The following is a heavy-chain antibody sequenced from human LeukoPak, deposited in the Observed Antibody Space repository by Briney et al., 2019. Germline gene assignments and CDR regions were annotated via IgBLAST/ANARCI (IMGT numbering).Heavy chain of an antibody. Sequence: GGSLRLSCSASGFTFSSYAMHWVRQAPGKGLEYVSAISSNGGSTYYADSVKGRFTISRDNSKNTLYLQMSSLRAEDTAVYYCARGPYGDYVDAFDIWGQGTMVTVSS. J-gene: IGHJ3*02. CDR2: ISSNGGST. CDR3: ARGPYGDYVDAFDI. D-gene: IGHD4-17*01. CDR1: GFTFSSYA. V-gene: IGHV3-64D*06.